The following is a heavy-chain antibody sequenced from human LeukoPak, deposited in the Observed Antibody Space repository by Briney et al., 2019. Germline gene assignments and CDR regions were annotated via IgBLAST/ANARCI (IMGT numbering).Heavy chain of an antibody. CDR1: GFTFDDYN. Sequence: GGSLRLSCAASGFTFDDYNMHWVRQAPGKGLEWVSGLSWNSGSIAYADSVEGRFTISRDNAKNSLYLQMNSLRAEDMALYYCAKGGPRRGYSYKFDYWGQGTLVTVSS. CDR2: LSWNSGSI. D-gene: IGHD5-18*01. CDR3: AKGGPRRGYSYKFDY. J-gene: IGHJ4*02. V-gene: IGHV3-9*03.